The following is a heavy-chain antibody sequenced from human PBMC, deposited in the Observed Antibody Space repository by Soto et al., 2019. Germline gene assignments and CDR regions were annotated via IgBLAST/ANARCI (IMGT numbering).Heavy chain of an antibody. CDR3: ARGRGAAADYFDF. J-gene: IGHJ4*02. V-gene: IGHV3-11*05. CDR2: ISSSTRHT. CDR1: GFTFSDYD. Sequence: QVQLVESGGGLVKPGGSLRLSCAVSGFTFSDYDMTWIRQAPGKGLEWVSYISSSTRHTNYADSVNGRFTISIDNAKNSLFLQMNSLRDADTAVYYCARGRGAAADYFDFWGQGTLVTVS. D-gene: IGHD6-13*01.